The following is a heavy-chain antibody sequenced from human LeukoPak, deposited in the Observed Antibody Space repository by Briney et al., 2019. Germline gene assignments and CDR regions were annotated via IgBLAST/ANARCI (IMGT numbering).Heavy chain of an antibody. CDR3: AELGITMIGGV. J-gene: IGHJ6*04. CDR2: ISSSGSTI. CDR1: GITFSSYP. D-gene: IGHD3-10*02. Sequence: PGGSLRLSCAVSGITFSSYPMTWVRQAPGKGLEWVSYISSSGSTIYYADSVKGRFTISRDNAKNSLYLQMNSLRAEDTAVYYCAELGITMIGGVWGKGTTVTISS. V-gene: IGHV3-48*04.